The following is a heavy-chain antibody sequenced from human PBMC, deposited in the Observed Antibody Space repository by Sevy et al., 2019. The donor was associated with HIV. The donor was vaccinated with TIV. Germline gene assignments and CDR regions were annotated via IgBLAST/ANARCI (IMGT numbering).Heavy chain of an antibody. CDR3: ARGRDYYDSSGYRYRPDAFDI. CDR2: IYHSGST. D-gene: IGHD3-22*01. Sequence: SETLSLTCAVSGGSISSGGYSWSWIRQPPGKGLEWIGYIYHSGSTYYNPSLKSRVTISVDRSKNQFSLKLSSVTAADKAVYYCARGRDYYDSSGYRYRPDAFDIWGQGTMVTVSS. CDR1: GGSISSGGYS. V-gene: IGHV4-30-2*01. J-gene: IGHJ3*02.